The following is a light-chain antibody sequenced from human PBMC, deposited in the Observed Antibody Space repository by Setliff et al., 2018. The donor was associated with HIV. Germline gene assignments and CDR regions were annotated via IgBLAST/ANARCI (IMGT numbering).Light chain of an antibody. CDR3: SSYTGSTTPYV. J-gene: IGLJ1*01. Sequence: QSALTQPASVSGSPGQSITISCTGTSSDVGSYKLVSWYQQHPGKAPKLMIYEVSNRPSGVSNRFSGSKSGNTASLTISGLQAEDEADYYCSSYTGSTTPYVFGTGTKVTVL. CDR1: SSDVGSYKL. CDR2: EVS. V-gene: IGLV2-14*02.